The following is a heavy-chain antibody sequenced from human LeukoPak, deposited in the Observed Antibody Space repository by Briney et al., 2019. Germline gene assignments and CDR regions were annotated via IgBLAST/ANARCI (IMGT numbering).Heavy chain of an antibody. J-gene: IGHJ4*02. V-gene: IGHV4-4*02. CDR2: IYHSGST. CDR1: GGSISSGNW. CDR3: AREGSGGYSLGH. Sequence: SETLSLTCAVSGGSISSGNWWSWVRQPPGEGLEWIGEIYHSGSTNYNPSLKSRVTISVDNSNNQFPLKLSSVTAADTALYFCAREGSGGYSLGHWGQGTLVTVSS. D-gene: IGHD2-15*01.